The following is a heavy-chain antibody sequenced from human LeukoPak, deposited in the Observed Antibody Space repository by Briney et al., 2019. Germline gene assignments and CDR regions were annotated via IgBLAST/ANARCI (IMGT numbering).Heavy chain of an antibody. CDR2: IYYSGST. Sequence: PSETLSLTCTVSGGSISSSSYYWGWIRQPPGKGLEWIGSIYYSGSTYYNPSLKSRVTISVDTSKNQFSLKLSSVTAADTAVYYCARTKMATITQDYWGQGTLVTVSS. J-gene: IGHJ4*02. CDR3: ARTKMATITQDY. CDR1: GGSISSSSYY. V-gene: IGHV4-39*07. D-gene: IGHD5-24*01.